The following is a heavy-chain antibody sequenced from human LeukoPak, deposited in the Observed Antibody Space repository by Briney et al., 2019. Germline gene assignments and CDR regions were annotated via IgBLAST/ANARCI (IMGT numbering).Heavy chain of an antibody. CDR1: GFTFSSYS. V-gene: IGHV3-48*01. CDR2: ISSSSSTI. D-gene: IGHD6-6*01. J-gene: IGHJ4*02. Sequence: GSLRLSCAASGFTFSSYSMNWVRQAPGKGLEWVSYISSSSSTIYYADSVKGRFTISRDNAKNSLYLQMNSLRAEDTAVYYCAREEQLGPFDYWGQGTLVTVSS. CDR3: AREEQLGPFDY.